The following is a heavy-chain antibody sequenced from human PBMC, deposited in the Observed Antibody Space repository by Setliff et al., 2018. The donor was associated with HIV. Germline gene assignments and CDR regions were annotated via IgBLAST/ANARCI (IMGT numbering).Heavy chain of an antibody. D-gene: IGHD3-22*01. CDR3: ARGASPYYYYDSSGYPSCFDY. CDR2: IIPIFGTA. V-gene: IGHV1-69*13. J-gene: IGHJ4*02. CDR1: GGTFSSYA. Sequence: SVLVSCKASGGTFSSYAISWVRQAPGQGLEWMGGIIPIFGTANYAQKFQGRVTITADESTSTAYMELSSLRSEDTAVYYCARGASPYYYYDSSGYPSCFDYWGQGTLVTVSS.